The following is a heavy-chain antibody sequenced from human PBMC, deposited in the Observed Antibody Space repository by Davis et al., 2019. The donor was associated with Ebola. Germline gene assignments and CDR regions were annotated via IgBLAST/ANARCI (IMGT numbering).Heavy chain of an antibody. D-gene: IGHD2-2*02. CDR3: SRHVGYCSSTSCYTKPFDI. V-gene: IGHV3-11*03. Sequence: PGGPLRLSCAASGFTFSDYYMSWIRQAPGRGLEWVSYISSSSSYIYYADSVKGRFTISRDNAKNSLYLQMNSLKTEDTAVYYCSRHVGYCSSTSCYTKPFDIWGQGTMVTVSS. CDR1: GFTFSDYY. J-gene: IGHJ3*02. CDR2: ISSSSSYI.